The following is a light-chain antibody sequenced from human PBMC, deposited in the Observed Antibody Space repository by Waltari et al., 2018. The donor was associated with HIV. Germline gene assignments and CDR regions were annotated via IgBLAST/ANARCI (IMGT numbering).Light chain of an antibody. CDR1: SSDVGGFDC. J-gene: IGLJ1*01. CDR2: DVT. Sequence: QSALTQPRSVSGSPGQSVTISCTGSSSDVGGFDCVSWYQHHPGKAPKLMIYDVTERPSWVPDRFSGSKSGITASLTISGLQAEDETDYYCCSYAGNHNYVFGSGTRVTVL. CDR3: CSYAGNHNYV. V-gene: IGLV2-11*01.